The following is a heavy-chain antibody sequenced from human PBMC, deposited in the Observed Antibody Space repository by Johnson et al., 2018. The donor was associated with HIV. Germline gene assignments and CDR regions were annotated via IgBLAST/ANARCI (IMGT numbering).Heavy chain of an antibody. CDR3: ARASQGAYDM. CDR2: IGPAGDT. CDR1: GFTFSTYD. V-gene: IGHV3-13*01. J-gene: IGHJ3*02. Sequence: EVQLVESGGGVVQPGGSLRLSCAASGFTFSTYDMHWVRQATGKGLEWVSAIGPAGDTYYPGSVKGRFTISRDNAKNSLYLQMNSLRADDTAIYYCARASQGAYDMWGQGTMVTVSS.